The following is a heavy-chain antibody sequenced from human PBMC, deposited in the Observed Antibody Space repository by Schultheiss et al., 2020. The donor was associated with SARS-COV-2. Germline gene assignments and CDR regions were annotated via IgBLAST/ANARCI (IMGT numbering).Heavy chain of an antibody. V-gene: IGHV3-74*01. Sequence: GGSLRLSCAASGFTFSSYGMHWVRQAPGKGLVWVSRINSDGSSTSYADSVKGRFTISRDNSKNTLYLQMNSLRAEDTASYYCAKSLASSWLFDYWGQGTLVTVSS. CDR2: INSDGSST. CDR1: GFTFSSYG. J-gene: IGHJ4*02. CDR3: AKSLASSWLFDY. D-gene: IGHD2-2*01.